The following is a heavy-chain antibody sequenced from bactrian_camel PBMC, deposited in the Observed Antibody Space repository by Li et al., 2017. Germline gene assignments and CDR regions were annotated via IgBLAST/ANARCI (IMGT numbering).Heavy chain of an antibody. D-gene: IGHD8*01. Sequence: VQLVESGGGSVQAGGALTLSCVVSVRPISSPFCMGWFRQGLDTAREGVATIVRDGQTSDADSVKGRFTIAKQGARNTVTLQMNSLRPEDSGIYYCATGPSWKTCTVKSDWSTIQGQGTQVTVS. CDR1: VRPISSPFC. V-gene: IGHV3S53*01. CDR2: IVRDGQT. J-gene: IGHJ4*01.